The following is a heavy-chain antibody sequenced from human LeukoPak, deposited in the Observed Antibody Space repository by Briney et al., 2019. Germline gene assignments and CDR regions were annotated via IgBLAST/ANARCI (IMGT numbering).Heavy chain of an antibody. CDR2: MYASGNT. V-gene: IGHV4-61*02. J-gene: IGHJ5*02. Sequence: TXXXTXTVSGGSITSGNYDWGWIRQPAGKGLEWIGRMYASGNTNYNPSLKSRVTISVDTSKNQFSLRLSSVTAADTAVYYCARGFDPWGQGTLVTVSS. CDR3: ARGFDP. CDR1: GGSITSGNYD.